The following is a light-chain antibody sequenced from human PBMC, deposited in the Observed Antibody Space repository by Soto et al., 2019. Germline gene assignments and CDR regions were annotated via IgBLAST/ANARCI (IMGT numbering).Light chain of an antibody. V-gene: IGLV6-57*01. J-gene: IGLJ2*01. CDR3: QSYDSGVVV. CDR2: EDN. CDR1: SGSIASNY. Sequence: NFMLTQPHSVSESPGKTISISCTRSSGSIASNYVQWYQQRPGGSPTTVIYEDNQRPSGVPDRFSGSIDSSSNSASLIISGLETGDEADYYCQSYDSGVVVFGGGTKLTAL.